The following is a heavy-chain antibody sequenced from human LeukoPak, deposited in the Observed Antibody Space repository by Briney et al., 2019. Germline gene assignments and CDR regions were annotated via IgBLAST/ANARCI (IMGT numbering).Heavy chain of an antibody. CDR2: INHSGST. J-gene: IGHJ4*02. CDR3: ARLLREDIVVVPAASSFDY. D-gene: IGHD2-2*01. Sequence: SETLSLTCAVYGGSFSGYYWSWIRQPPGKGLEWIGEINHSGSTNYNPSLKSRVTISVDTSKNQFSLKLSSVTAADTAVYYCARLLREDIVVVPAASSFDYWGQGTLVTVSS. V-gene: IGHV4-34*01. CDR1: GGSFSGYY.